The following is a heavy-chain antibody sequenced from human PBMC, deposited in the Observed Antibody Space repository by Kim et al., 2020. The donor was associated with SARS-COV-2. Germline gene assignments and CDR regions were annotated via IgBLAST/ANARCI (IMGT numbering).Heavy chain of an antibody. CDR2: INPSGGST. D-gene: IGHD3-9*01. V-gene: IGHV1-46*01. Sequence: ASVKVSCKASGYTFTSYYMHWVRQAPGQGLEWMGIINPSGGSTSYAQKFQGRVTMTRDTSTSTVYMELSSLRSEDTAVYYCARDWAYDIRTNWFDPWGQGTLVTVSS. J-gene: IGHJ5*02. CDR1: GYTFTSYY. CDR3: ARDWAYDIRTNWFDP.